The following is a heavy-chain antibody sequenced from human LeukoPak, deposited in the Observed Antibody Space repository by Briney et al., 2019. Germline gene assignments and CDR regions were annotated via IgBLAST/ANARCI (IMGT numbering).Heavy chain of an antibody. J-gene: IGHJ5*02. CDR1: GFTFSSYA. CDR2: ISGSGGST. D-gene: IGHD2-15*01. Sequence: GGSLRLSCAASGFTFSSYAMSWVRQAPGKGLEWVSAISGSGGSTYYADSVKGRFTISRDNSKNTLYLQMNSLRAEDTAVYYCAKITRGYCSGGSCYLWFDPWGRGTLVTVSS. V-gene: IGHV3-23*01. CDR3: AKITRGYCSGGSCYLWFDP.